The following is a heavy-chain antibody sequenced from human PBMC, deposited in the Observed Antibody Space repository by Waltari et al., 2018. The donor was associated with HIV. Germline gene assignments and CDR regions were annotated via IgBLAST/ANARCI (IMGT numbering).Heavy chain of an antibody. CDR3: ASARETMGVDFDS. D-gene: IGHD3-10*01. V-gene: IGHV1-69*08. CDR1: GGAFVSHT. CDR2: AIPMFGTA. J-gene: IGHJ5*01. Sequence: AEVKKPGSSVKVSCKASGGAFVSHTINWVRQAPGQGLEWMGRAIPMFGTANYAQKFQGRVTITADKSTSTAYMELNGLRFDDTAVYYCASARETMGVDFDSWGQGTLVTVS.